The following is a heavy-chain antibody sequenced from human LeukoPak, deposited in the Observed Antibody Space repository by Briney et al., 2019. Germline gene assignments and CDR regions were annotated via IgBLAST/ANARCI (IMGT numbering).Heavy chain of an antibody. J-gene: IGHJ4*02. Sequence: GGSLRLSCAASGFTFSSYWMSWVRQAPGKGLEWVANIKQDGSERYYVAKNSLYLQMNSLRAEDTAVYYCARDLRFLEWSFDYWGQGTLVTVSS. D-gene: IGHD3-3*01. CDR2: IKQDGSER. CDR3: ARDLRFLEWSFDY. V-gene: IGHV3-7*01. CDR1: GFTFSSYW.